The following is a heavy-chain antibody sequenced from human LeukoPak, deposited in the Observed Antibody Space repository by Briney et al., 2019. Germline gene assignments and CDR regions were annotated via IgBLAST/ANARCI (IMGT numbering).Heavy chain of an antibody. Sequence: PGGSLRLSCAASGFTFSSFNMNWVRQAPGKGLEWVSSISSTSSLIWYADSLRGRFTISRDNAKNSLYLQMDSLRAEDTAVYYCARYNSGWNDYWGQGTLVTVSS. CDR1: GFTFSSFN. D-gene: IGHD6-19*01. CDR3: ARYNSGWNDY. J-gene: IGHJ4*02. V-gene: IGHV3-21*01. CDR2: ISSTSSLI.